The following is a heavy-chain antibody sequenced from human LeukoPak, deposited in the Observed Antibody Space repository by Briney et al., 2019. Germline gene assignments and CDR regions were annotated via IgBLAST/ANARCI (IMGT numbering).Heavy chain of an antibody. Sequence: GGSLRLSCAASGFTFSGYVMNWVRQAPGKGLAWVSSIPGSSDNTYYADSVKGRFTISRDNSRSTLYLQMNSLSREDTALYYCARRGGSNGWGDFDIWGQGTMVTVSS. D-gene: IGHD6-19*01. CDR1: GFTFSGYV. CDR2: IPGSSDNT. CDR3: ARRGGSNGWGDFDI. V-gene: IGHV3-23*01. J-gene: IGHJ3*02.